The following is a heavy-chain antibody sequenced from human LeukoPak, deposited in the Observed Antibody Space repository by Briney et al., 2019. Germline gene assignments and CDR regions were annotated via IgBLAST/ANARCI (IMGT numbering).Heavy chain of an antibody. CDR2: IIPILGIA. D-gene: IGHD6-13*01. CDR3: ARLAAAEGFDP. V-gene: IGHV1-69*02. Sequence: KISCKGSGYSFTSYWIGWVRQAPGQGLEWMGRIIPILGIANYAQKFQGRVTITADKSTSTAYMELSSLRSEDTAVYYCARLAAAEGFDPWGQGTLVTVSS. CDR1: GYSFTSYW. J-gene: IGHJ5*02.